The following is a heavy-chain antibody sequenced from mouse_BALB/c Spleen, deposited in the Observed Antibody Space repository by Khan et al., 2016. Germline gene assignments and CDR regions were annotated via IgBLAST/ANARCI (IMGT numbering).Heavy chain of an antibody. CDR1: GFTFSNYW. CDR3: ARPIYYDYDGGAVDF. V-gene: IGHV1-9*01. J-gene: IGHJ4*01. D-gene: IGHD2-4*01. Sequence: QVQLQQSGADLMKPGASVRISCKATGFTFSNYWIEWVKQRPGHGLEWIGEIFPGNDDTIYNAKFKGKATFTADISSNTAYLQLSSLTSEDSAVYYWARPIYYDYDGGAVDFWGQGTAVTVSS. CDR2: IFPGNDDT.